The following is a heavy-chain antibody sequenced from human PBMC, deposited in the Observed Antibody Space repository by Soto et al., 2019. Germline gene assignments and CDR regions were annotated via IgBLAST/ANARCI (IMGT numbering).Heavy chain of an antibody. CDR3: ARGRRGSSGLLDP. J-gene: IGHJ5*02. V-gene: IGHV4-34*01. CDR2: INHSGST. CDR1: GGSFSGYY. D-gene: IGHD3-22*01. Sequence: SETLSLTCAVYGGSFSGYYWSWIRQPPGKGLEWIGEINHSGSTNYNPSLKSRVTISVDTSKNQFSLKLSSVTAADTAVYYCARGRRGSSGLLDPWGQGTLVTVSS.